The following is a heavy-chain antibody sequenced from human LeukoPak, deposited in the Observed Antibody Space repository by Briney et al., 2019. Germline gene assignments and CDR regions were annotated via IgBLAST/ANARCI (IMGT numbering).Heavy chain of an antibody. D-gene: IGHD1-26*01. J-gene: IGHJ4*02. V-gene: IGHV1-2*06. CDR1: GYTFTGYY. CDR3: ASQGWGSGSYRIDY. CDR2: INPNSGGT. Sequence: ASVKVSCKASGYTFTGYYMHWVRQAPGQGLEWMGRINPNSGGTNYAQKFQGRVTMTRDTSISTAYVELSRLRSDDTAVYYCASQGWGSGSYRIDYWGQGTLVTVSS.